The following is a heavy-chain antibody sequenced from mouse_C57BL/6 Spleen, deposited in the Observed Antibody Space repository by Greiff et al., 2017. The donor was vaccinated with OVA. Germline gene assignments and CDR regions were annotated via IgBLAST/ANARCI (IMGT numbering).Heavy chain of an antibody. CDR1: GFTFSSYA. V-gene: IGHV5-4*01. J-gene: IGHJ1*03. D-gene: IGHD4-1*01. CDR2: ISDGGSYT. CDR3: ARGGWDGGYFDV. Sequence: DVHLVESGGGLVKPGGSLKLSCAASGFTFSSYAMSWVRQTPEKRLEWVATISDGGSYTYYPDNVKGRFTISRDNAKNNLYLQMSHLKSEDTAMYYCARGGWDGGYFDVWGTGTTVTVSS.